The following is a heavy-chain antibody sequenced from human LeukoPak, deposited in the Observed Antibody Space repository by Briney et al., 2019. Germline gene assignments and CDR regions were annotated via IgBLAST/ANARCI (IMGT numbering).Heavy chain of an antibody. V-gene: IGHV1-18*01. J-gene: IGHJ5*02. CDR3: ARGARKENYYYDSSGYYYVGWFDP. CDR1: GYTFTSYG. D-gene: IGHD3-22*01. CDR2: ISAYNGNT. Sequence: GASVKVSCKASGYTFTSYGISWVRQAPGQGLEWMGWISAYNGNTNYAQKLQGRVTMTTDTSTSTAYMELRSLRSDDTAVYYCARGARKENYYYDSSGYYYVGWFDPWGQGTLVTVSS.